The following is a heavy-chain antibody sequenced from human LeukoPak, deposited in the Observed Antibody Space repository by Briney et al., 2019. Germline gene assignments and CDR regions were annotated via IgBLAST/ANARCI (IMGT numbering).Heavy chain of an antibody. Sequence: GGSLRLSCAASGFIFSDHHMDWVRQAPGKGLEWVGRVRNKANTYTTYYAASVKGRFSITRDDSMNSLYLQMNSLKTEDTAVYYCVRVWRGYYFDYWGQGTLVTVSS. CDR1: GFIFSDHH. CDR2: VRNKANTYTT. CDR3: VRVWRGYYFDY. D-gene: IGHD3-10*01. V-gene: IGHV3-72*01. J-gene: IGHJ4*02.